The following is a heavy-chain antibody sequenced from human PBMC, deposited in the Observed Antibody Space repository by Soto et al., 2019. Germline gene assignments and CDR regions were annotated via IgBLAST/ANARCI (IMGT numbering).Heavy chain of an antibody. CDR2: IIPIFGTA. D-gene: IGHD3-22*01. CDR3: ARWTPNYYNSSGYIDY. Sequence: SVKVSCKASGGTFSSYAISWVRQAPGQGLEWMGGIIPIFGTANYAQKFQGRVTITADESTSAAYMELSSLRSEDTAVYYCARWTPNYYNSSGYIDYWGQGTLVTVSS. CDR1: GGTFSSYA. V-gene: IGHV1-69*13. J-gene: IGHJ4*02.